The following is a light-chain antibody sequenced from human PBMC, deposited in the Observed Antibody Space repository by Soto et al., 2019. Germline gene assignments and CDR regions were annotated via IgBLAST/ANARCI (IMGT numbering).Light chain of an antibody. CDR3: SSYTSSSTGVYV. Sequence: QSVLTQPASVSGSPGQSITISCTGTSSDVGGYNYVSWYQQHPGKAPKLMICEVSNRPSGVSNRFSGSKSGNTASLTISGLQAEDEADYYCSSYTSSSTGVYVFGTGTKVTVL. CDR1: SSDVGGYNY. J-gene: IGLJ1*01. V-gene: IGLV2-14*01. CDR2: EVS.